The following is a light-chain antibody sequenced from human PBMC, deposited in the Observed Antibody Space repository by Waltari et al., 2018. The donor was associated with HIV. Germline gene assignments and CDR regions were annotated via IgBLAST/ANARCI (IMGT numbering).Light chain of an antibody. Sequence: QSALTQPASVSGSPGQSITISCTGTSSDVGGYDYVSWYQQDPGKAQKVIIYDVSKRPSGVSNRFSGSKSGNTASLTISGLQAEDEADYYCSSYTTGSTLVFGGGTTVTVL. CDR2: DVS. CDR1: SSDVGGYDY. J-gene: IGLJ3*02. CDR3: SSYTTGSTLV. V-gene: IGLV2-14*01.